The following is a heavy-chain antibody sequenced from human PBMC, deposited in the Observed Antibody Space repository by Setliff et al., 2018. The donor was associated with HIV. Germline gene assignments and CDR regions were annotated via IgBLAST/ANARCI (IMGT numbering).Heavy chain of an antibody. CDR1: GYTFNIYG. CDR2: INAADGNT. J-gene: IGHJ6*03. CDR3: AREIRDIPHTSPPYYYFYMDV. Sequence: ASVKVSCKASGYTFNIYGMHWVRQAPGQRLEWMGWINAADGNTKYSQKLQGRVTITRDTSASTAHMELSSLRSEDTAVYYCAREIRDIPHTSPPYYYFYMDVWGKGTTVTVSS. D-gene: IGHD1-26*01. V-gene: IGHV1-3*01.